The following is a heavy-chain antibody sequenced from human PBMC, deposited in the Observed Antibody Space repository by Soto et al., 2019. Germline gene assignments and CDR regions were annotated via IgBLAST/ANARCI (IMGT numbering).Heavy chain of an antibody. CDR1: GYTFTSYG. CDR2: ISAYNGNT. V-gene: IGHV1-18*01. CDR3: ARGSNPINYDFWSGFKGTYYYGMDV. D-gene: IGHD3-3*01. Sequence: ASVKVSCKASGYTFTSYGISWVRQAPGQGLEWMGWISAYNGNTNYAQKLQGRVTMTTDTSTRTAYMELRSLRSDDTAVYYCARGSNPINYDFWSGFKGTYYYGMDVWGQGTTVTVSS. J-gene: IGHJ6*02.